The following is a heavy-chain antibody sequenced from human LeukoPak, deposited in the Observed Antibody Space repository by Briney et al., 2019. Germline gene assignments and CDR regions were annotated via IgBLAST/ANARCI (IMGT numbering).Heavy chain of an antibody. Sequence: GGSLRISCAASGFTFSTSNRNWVRQTPEKGLEWVSTITPGGSNMYYHDSVKGRFTISRDNAKNLLFLQMNSLRAEDTAVYYCASWSGSSVLDYWGQGTLVTVSS. CDR1: GFTFSTSN. V-gene: IGHV3-21*01. J-gene: IGHJ4*02. D-gene: IGHD3-3*01. CDR2: ITPGGSNM. CDR3: ASWSGSSVLDY.